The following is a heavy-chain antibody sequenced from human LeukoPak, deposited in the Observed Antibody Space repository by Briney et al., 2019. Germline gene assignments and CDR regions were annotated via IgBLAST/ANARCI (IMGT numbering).Heavy chain of an antibody. CDR3: ARLYFGESFYDY. J-gene: IGHJ4*01. CDR1: GLSLNNARLG. V-gene: IGHV2-26*01. Sequence: ESGPTLVNPTETLTLTCTVSGLSLNNARLGISWIRRPPGKALEWLAHIFSNDEKSYSPSLKTRLTISKDTSKSQVVLSMTNMDPVDTGTYFCARLYFGESFYDYWGYGTLVSVSS. CDR2: IFSNDEK. D-gene: IGHD3-10*01.